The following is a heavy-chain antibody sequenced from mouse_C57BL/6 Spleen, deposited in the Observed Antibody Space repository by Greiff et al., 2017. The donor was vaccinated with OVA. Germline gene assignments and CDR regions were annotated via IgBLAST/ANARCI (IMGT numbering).Heavy chain of an antibody. CDR1: GYTFTSYW. Sequence: QVQLQQSGAELVMPGASVKLSCKASGYTFTSYWMHWVKQRPGQGLEWIGEIDPSDSYTNYNQKFKGKSTLTVDKSSSTAYMQLSSLTSEDSAVYYCARGTVYYGSSYERYFDVWGTGTTVTVSS. D-gene: IGHD1-1*01. J-gene: IGHJ1*03. CDR3: ARGTVYYGSSYERYFDV. CDR2: IDPSDSYT. V-gene: IGHV1-69*01.